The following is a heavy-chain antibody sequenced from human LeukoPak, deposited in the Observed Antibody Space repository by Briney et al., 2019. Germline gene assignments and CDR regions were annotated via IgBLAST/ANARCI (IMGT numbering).Heavy chain of an antibody. CDR2: IKQDGSEK. CDR3: ARDNYDTTGGFDY. J-gene: IGHJ4*02. V-gene: IGHV3-7*01. Sequence: GGSLRLSCAASGFTFSSNWMSWVRQAPGKGLEWVANIKQDGSEKYYVDSVKGRFTISRDNAKNSLYLQMNSLRAEDTAVYYCARDNYDTTGGFDYWGQGTLVTVSS. D-gene: IGHD3-22*01. CDR1: GFTFSSNW.